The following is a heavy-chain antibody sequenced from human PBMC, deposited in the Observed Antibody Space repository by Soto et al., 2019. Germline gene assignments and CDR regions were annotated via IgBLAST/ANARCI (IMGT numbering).Heavy chain of an antibody. CDR3: ARLLDGLHFDY. CDR1: GALISICLYY. J-gene: IGHJ4*02. CDR2: IYNSGST. V-gene: IGHV4-39*01. D-gene: IGHD3-9*01. Sequence: SLTPSLTITLSGALISICLYYWGGIRQPPGKGLEWIGSIYNSGSTYYNPSLKSRVTISIDTSKNQFSLKLSSLTAADTAVYYCARLLDGLHFDYWGQG.